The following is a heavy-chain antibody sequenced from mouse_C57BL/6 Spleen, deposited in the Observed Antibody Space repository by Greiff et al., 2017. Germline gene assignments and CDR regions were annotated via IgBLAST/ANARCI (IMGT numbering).Heavy chain of an antibody. D-gene: IGHD1-1*01. Sequence: EVMLVESGGDLVKPGGSLKLSCAASGFTFSSYGMSWVRQTPDKRLEWVATISSGGSYTYYPDSVKGRFTISRDNAKNTLYLQMSSLKSEDTAMYYCARQHGSSYWYFDVWGTGTTVTVSS. CDR3: ARQHGSSYWYFDV. V-gene: IGHV5-6*01. J-gene: IGHJ1*03. CDR2: ISSGGSYT. CDR1: GFTFSSYG.